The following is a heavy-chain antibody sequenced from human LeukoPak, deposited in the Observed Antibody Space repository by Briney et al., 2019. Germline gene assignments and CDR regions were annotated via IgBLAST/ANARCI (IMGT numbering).Heavy chain of an antibody. CDR3: ARVRFLEWLLTDY. CDR2: MNPNSGNT. J-gene: IGHJ4*02. CDR1: GYTFTSYD. Sequence: ASVKISCKASGYTFTSYDINWVRQATGQGLEWMGWMNPNSGNTGFAQKFQGRITMTTDTSTSTAYMELRSLRSDDTAVYYCARVRFLEWLLTDYWGQGTLVTVSS. D-gene: IGHD3-3*01. V-gene: IGHV1-8*01.